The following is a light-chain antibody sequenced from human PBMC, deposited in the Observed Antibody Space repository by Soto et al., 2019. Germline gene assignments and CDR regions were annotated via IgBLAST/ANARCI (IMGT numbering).Light chain of an antibody. CDR1: QTVSSK. V-gene: IGKV3-11*01. CDR2: DTS. Sequence: EIVLTQSPATLSSSPGERAPLSCRASQTVSSKLAWYQHKPGQAPRLLIYDTSNRATGIPARFSGSGSGTDFTLTISSLEPEDFAVYYCQQYSSSPPITFGQGTRLEIK. CDR3: QQYSSSPPIT. J-gene: IGKJ5*01.